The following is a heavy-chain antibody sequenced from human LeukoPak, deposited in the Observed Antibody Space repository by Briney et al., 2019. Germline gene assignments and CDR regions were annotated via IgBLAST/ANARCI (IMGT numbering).Heavy chain of an antibody. CDR2: ISYSGTT. V-gene: IGHV4-30-4*01. CDR1: GGSISSDDYY. J-gene: IGHJ4*02. Sequence: SETLSLTCTVSGGSISSDDYYWSWIRQSPGKGLEWIGHISYSGTTYYNPSLKSRVSISVDTSKSQFSLKLNSVTAADTAVYYCVRRLHYGSGSYYNFFDYWGQGALVTVSS. CDR3: VRRLHYGSGSYYNFFDY. D-gene: IGHD3-10*01.